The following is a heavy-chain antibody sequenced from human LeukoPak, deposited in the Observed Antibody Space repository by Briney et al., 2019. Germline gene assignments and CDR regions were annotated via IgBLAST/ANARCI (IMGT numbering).Heavy chain of an antibody. J-gene: IGHJ4*02. CDR3: ARFIAARTIDY. CDR1: GFTFSSYE. Sequence: SGGSLRLSCAASGFTFSSYEMNWVRQAPGKGLEWVSYISSSDSTIYYADSVKGRFTISRDNAKNSLYLQMNSLRAEDTAVYYCARFIAARTIDYWGQGTLVTVSS. CDR2: ISSSDSTI. D-gene: IGHD6-6*01. V-gene: IGHV3-48*03.